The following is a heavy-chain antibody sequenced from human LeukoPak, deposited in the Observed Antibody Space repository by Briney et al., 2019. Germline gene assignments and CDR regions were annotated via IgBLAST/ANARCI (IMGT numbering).Heavy chain of an antibody. V-gene: IGHV4-34*01. CDR3: ARRPYDSSGYRRGGFDY. D-gene: IGHD3-22*01. CDR1: GGSISSYY. CDR2: INHSGST. Sequence: SETLSLTCTVSGGSISSYYWSWIRQPPGKGLEWIGEINHSGSTNYNPSLKSRVTISVDTSKNQFSLKLSSVTAADTAVYYCARRPYDSSGYRRGGFDYWGQGTLVTVSS. J-gene: IGHJ4*02.